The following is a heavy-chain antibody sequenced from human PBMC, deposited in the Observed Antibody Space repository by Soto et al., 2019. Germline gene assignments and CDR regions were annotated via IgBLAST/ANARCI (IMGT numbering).Heavy chain of an antibody. CDR3: ARDLDSRDGYNSGFFDY. D-gene: IGHD5-12*01. CDR1: GGTFSSYA. J-gene: IGHJ4*02. V-gene: IGHV1-69*13. Sequence: SVKVSCKASGGTFSSYAISWVRQAPGQGLEWMGGIIPIFGTANYAQEFQGRVTITADESTSTAYMELSSLRSEDTAVYYCARDLDSRDGYNSGFFDYWGQGTLVTVSS. CDR2: IIPIFGTA.